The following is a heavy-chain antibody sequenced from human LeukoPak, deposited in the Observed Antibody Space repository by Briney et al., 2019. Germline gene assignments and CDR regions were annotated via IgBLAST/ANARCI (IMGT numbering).Heavy chain of an antibody. J-gene: IGHJ4*02. CDR2: IIPLFGTA. V-gene: IGHV1-69*01. CDR3: AREWNYESNGYFYYY. Sequence: SVKVSCKASGDTFIRYGISWVRQAPGQGLEWMGGIIPLFGTANYAQKFQGRVTITADESTSTAYLELSRLRFEDTAVYYCAREWNYESNGYFYYYWGQGTLVTVSS. CDR1: GDTFIRYG. D-gene: IGHD3-22*01.